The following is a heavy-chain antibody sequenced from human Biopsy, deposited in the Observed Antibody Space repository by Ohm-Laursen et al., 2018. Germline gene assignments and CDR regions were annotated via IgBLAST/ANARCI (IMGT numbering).Heavy chain of an antibody. J-gene: IGHJ6*02. V-gene: IGHV3-9*01. D-gene: IGHD6-13*01. CDR3: AKDRYPSSWHYYYGRDV. Sequence: SLRLSCAASGFSFDNYVMHWVRQAPGKGLEWVSGISWNSDSIGYADSVKGRFTISRDNAKNSLYLQMNSLRSEDTALYYCAKDRYPSSWHYYYGRDVWGQGTTVPVSS. CDR2: ISWNSDSI. CDR1: GFSFDNYV.